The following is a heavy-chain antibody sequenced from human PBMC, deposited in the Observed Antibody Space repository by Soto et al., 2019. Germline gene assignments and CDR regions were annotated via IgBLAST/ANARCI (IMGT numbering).Heavy chain of an antibody. Sequence: EVQLLESGGGLVQPGGSLRLSCAASGFTFSSDAMSWVRQAPGKGPEWVSAISGSGGSTYYADSVKGRFTISRDNSKNTLYLQMNSLRAEDTAVYYCAKDNTAMVLYSDYWGQGTLVTVSS. CDR2: ISGSGGST. J-gene: IGHJ4*02. V-gene: IGHV3-23*01. CDR3: AKDNTAMVLYSDY. CDR1: GFTFSSDA. D-gene: IGHD5-18*01.